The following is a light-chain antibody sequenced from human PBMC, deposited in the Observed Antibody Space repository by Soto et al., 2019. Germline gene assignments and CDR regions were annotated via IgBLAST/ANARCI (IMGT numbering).Light chain of an antibody. J-gene: IGLJ2*01. CDR1: SSNIGRNT. CDR2: SNN. V-gene: IGLV1-44*01. CDR3: AAWDDSLNGPV. Sequence: QSVLTQPPSASGTPGQRVTISCSGSSSNIGRNTVNWYQQLPGTAPKLLIYSNNLRPSGVPDRFSGSKSGTSASLAISGLQSEDEAEYYCAAWDDSLNGPVFGGGTKLTVL.